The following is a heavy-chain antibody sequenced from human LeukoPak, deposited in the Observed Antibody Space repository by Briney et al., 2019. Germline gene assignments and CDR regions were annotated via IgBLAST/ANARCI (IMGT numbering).Heavy chain of an antibody. CDR3: ARGLVGWSTYYYYYGMDV. CDR1: GGSISSGGYY. CDR2: IYYSGST. D-gene: IGHD6-19*01. Sequence: SETLSLTCTVSGGSISSGGYYWSWIRQHPGKGLEWIGYIYYSGSTYYNPSLKSRVTISVDTSKNQFSLKLSSVTAADTAVYYCARGLVGWSTYYYYYGMDVWGQGTTVTVSS. J-gene: IGHJ6*02. V-gene: IGHV4-31*03.